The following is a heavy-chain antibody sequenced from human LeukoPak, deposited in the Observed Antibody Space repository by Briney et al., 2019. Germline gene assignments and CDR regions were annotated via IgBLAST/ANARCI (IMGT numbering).Heavy chain of an antibody. CDR1: GYTFSNYG. CDR3: ARDGFFDY. Sequence: ASVKVSCKASGYTFSNYGIGWVRQAPRQGLEWMGWISVYNGQTNYAQKFQGGVTMTADTSTATAYMELRSLRSDDTAVYYCARDGFFDYWGQGTLVTVSS. J-gene: IGHJ4*02. V-gene: IGHV1-18*01. D-gene: IGHD5-12*01. CDR2: ISVYNGQT.